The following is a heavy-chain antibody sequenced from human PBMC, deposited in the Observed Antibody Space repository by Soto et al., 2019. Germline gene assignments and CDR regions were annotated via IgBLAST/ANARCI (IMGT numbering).Heavy chain of an antibody. CDR3: ASIRFLEWLSNYYYGMDV. D-gene: IGHD3-3*01. CDR2: IYYSGST. V-gene: IGHV4-39*01. J-gene: IGHJ6*02. Sequence: SEPLSLTCTVSGGSISSSSYYWGWIRQPPGKGLEWIGSIYYSGSTYYNPSLKSRVTISVDTSKNQFSLKLSSVTAADTAVYYCASIRFLEWLSNYYYGMDVWGQGTTVTVSS. CDR1: GGSISSSSYY.